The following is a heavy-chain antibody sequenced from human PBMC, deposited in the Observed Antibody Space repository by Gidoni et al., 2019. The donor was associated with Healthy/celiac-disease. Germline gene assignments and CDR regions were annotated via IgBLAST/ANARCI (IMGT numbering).Heavy chain of an antibody. J-gene: IGHJ3*02. CDR2: MSSSSSYI. Sequence: EVRLVASGGGLVKPGGSLRLSCTASGFTFRSYSMNWVGPAPGTGLEWGADMSSSSSYIYYADPVKGRFTNARENAKNSPYQKMNRLRAEDTVVYYCARERGSGWSTHDAFDIWGQGTMVTVSS. V-gene: IGHV3-21*01. CDR3: ARERGSGWSTHDAFDI. D-gene: IGHD6-19*01. CDR1: GFTFRSYS.